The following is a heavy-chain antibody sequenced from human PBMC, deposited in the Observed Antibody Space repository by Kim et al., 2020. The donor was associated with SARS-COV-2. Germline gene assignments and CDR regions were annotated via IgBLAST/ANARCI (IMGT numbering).Heavy chain of an antibody. D-gene: IGHD6-13*01. V-gene: IGHV3-9*01. Sequence: GGSLRLSCAASGFTFDDYAMHWVRQAPGKGLEWVSGISWNSGSIVYADSVKGRFTISRDNAKNSLYLQMNSLRAEETALYYCAKDWHSSSFKASWFDPWGQGTLVTVSS. CDR2: ISWNSGSI. J-gene: IGHJ5*02. CDR3: AKDWHSSSFKASWFDP. CDR1: GFTFDDYA.